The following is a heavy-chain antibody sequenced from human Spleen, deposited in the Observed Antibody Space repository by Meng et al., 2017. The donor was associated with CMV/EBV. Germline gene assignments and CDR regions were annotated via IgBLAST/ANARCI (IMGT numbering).Heavy chain of an antibody. CDR2: ISAYNGNT. D-gene: IGHD1-26*01. CDR3: ARGSGTYYGKFLAFDI. V-gene: IGHV1-18*01. J-gene: IGHJ3*02. CDR1: GYTFTTYG. Sequence: ASVKVSCKASGYTFTTYGISWVRQAPGQGLEWMGWISAYNGNTNYAQKFQGRVTMTTETSTSTVSMELRSLRSDDTAVYYCARGSGTYYGKFLAFDIWGQGTMVTVS.